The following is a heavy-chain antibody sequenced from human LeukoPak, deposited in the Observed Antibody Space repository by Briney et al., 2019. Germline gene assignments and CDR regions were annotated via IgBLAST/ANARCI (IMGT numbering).Heavy chain of an antibody. V-gene: IGHV3-9*03. CDR1: GFTFDDYA. CDR3: AKAGHGDYIDY. J-gene: IGHJ4*02. CDR2: ISWNSGNI. D-gene: IGHD4-17*01. Sequence: GRSLRLSCAASGFTFDDYAMHWVRQAPGKGLEWVSGISWNSGNIGYADSVKGRFTISRDNAKNSLYLQMNSLRAEDMALYYCAKAGHGDYIDYWGQGTLVTVSS.